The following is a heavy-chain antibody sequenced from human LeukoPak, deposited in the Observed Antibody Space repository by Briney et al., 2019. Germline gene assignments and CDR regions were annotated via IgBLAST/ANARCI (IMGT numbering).Heavy chain of an antibody. CDR2: IYYSGNT. CDR3: ARQGYYGSGIDP. J-gene: IGHJ5*02. CDR1: GGSIRSYY. D-gene: IGHD3-10*01. V-gene: IGHV4-59*08. Sequence: SETLSLTCTVSGGSIRSYYWSWIRQPPGKGLEWIGYIYYSGNTNYNPSLKSRVTISVDTSKNQFSLKLSSVTAADTAVYYCARQGYYGSGIDPWGQGTLVTVSS.